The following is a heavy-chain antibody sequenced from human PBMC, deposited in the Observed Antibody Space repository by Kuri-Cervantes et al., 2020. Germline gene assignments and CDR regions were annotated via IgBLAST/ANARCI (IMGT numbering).Heavy chain of an antibody. Sequence: LRLSCTVSGGSISSGGYYWSWIRQNPGKGLEWIGYIYYSGSTYYNPSLKSLVTISVDTCKNQFSLKLSSVTAADTAVYYCARGGLGYQNWFDPWDQGTLVTVSS. CDR2: IYYSGST. CDR1: GGSISSGGYY. CDR3: ARGGLGYQNWFDP. D-gene: IGHD5-12*01. J-gene: IGHJ5*02. V-gene: IGHV4-30-4*08.